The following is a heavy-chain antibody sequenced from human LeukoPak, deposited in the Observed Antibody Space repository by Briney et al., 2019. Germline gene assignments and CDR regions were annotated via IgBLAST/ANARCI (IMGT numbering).Heavy chain of an antibody. CDR3: ARSRLFGELLQNWFDP. CDR1: GGSISSGSYY. J-gene: IGHJ5*02. CDR2: IYTSGST. Sequence: SETLSLTCTVSGGSISSGSYYWSWSRQPAGKGLEWIGRIYTSGSTNYNPSLKSRVTISVDTSKNQFSLKLSSVTAADTAVYYCARSRLFGELLQNWFDPWGQGTLITVSS. D-gene: IGHD3-10*02. V-gene: IGHV4-61*02.